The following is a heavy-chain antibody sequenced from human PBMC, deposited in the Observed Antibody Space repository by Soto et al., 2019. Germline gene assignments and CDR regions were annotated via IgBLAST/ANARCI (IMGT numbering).Heavy chain of an antibody. CDR3: ARDLYDSSGYLDAFVI. Sequence: QVQLVQSGAEVKKPGSSVKVSCKASGGTCSSYAISWVRQAPGQGLEWMGGIIPIFGTANYAQKFQGRVTITADESTSTAYMELSSLRSDDTAVYYCARDLYDSSGYLDAFVIWGQGTMVTVSS. D-gene: IGHD3-22*01. J-gene: IGHJ3*02. CDR2: IIPIFGTA. CDR1: GGTCSSYA. V-gene: IGHV1-69*01.